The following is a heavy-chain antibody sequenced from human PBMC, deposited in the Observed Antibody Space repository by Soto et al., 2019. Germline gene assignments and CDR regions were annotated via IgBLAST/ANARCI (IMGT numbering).Heavy chain of an antibody. D-gene: IGHD3-3*01. CDR1: GFTFDDYA. V-gene: IGHV3-9*01. CDR2: ISWNSGSI. CDR3: AKDIGVSPYDFWSGYYLWRAFDI. J-gene: IGHJ3*02. Sequence: VQLVESGGGLVQPGRSLRLSCAASGFTFDDYAMHWVRQAPGKGLEWVSGISWNSGSIGYADSVKGRFTISRDNAKNSLYLQMNSLRAEDTALYYCAKDIGVSPYDFWSGYYLWRAFDIWGQGTMVTVSS.